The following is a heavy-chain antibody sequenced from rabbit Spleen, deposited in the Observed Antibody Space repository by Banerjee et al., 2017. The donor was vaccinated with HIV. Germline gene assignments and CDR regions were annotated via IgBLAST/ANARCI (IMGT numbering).Heavy chain of an antibody. CDR2: ISSGGTT. CDR1: GFSFSSGYY. V-gene: IGHV1S28*01. D-gene: IGHD1-1*01. J-gene: IGHJ4*01. Sequence: QSLEESGGGLVQPEGSLALTCKASGFSFSSGYYMCWVRQAPGKGLEWIGCISSGGTTYYASWAKGRFTITSNTNQNTVTLKVTSLTGADTATYFCARDDGSRGGGMNLWGPGTLVTVS. CDR3: ARDDGSRGGGMNL.